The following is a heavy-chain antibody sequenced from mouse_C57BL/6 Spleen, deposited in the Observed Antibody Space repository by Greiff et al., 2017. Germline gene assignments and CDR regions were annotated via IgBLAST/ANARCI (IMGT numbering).Heavy chain of an antibody. Sequence: VQLQQSGPELVKPGASVKISCKASGYAFSSSWMNWVKQRPGKGLEWIGRIYPGDGDTNYNGKIKGKATLTADKSSSTAYMQLSSLTSEDSAVYFCARTGTYAMDYWGQGTSGTVSS. CDR1: GYAFSSSW. D-gene: IGHD4-1*01. J-gene: IGHJ4*01. CDR2: IYPGDGDT. V-gene: IGHV1-82*01. CDR3: ARTGTYAMDY.